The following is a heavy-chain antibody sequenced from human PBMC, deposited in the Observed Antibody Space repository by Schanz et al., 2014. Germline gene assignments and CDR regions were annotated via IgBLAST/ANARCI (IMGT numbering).Heavy chain of an antibody. D-gene: IGHD1-7*01. J-gene: IGHJ4*02. CDR1: GGSFSGYW. CDR3: ATWSGTRLFDN. Sequence: QVQLQQWGAGLLKPSETLSLTCAFSGGSFSGYWWTWVRQPPGRGLEWIGEGNHIGYTNYNPSLTNRVTISVDMSKNQFSLRLSSLTAADTAAYYCATWSGTRLFDNWGQGTPVTVSS. V-gene: IGHV4-34*01. CDR2: GNHIGYT.